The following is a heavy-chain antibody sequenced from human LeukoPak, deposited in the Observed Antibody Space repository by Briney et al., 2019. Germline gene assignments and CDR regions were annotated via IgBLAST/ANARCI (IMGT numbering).Heavy chain of an antibody. CDR2: INSDGSST. CDR1: GSTFTSYW. D-gene: IGHD3-22*01. Sequence: GGSLRLSCVASGSTFTSYWMHWVRQAPGKGLVCVSRINSDGSSTNYADSVKGRFTISRDNAKNTLYLQMNSLRAEDTAVYYCAMGPYYYDSSGYYYWGQGTLVTVSS. J-gene: IGHJ4*02. V-gene: IGHV3-74*01. CDR3: AMGPYYYDSSGYYY.